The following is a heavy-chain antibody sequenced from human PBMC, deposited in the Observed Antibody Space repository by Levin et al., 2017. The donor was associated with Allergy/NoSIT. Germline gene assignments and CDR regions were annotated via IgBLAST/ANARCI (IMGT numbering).Heavy chain of an antibody. CDR3: ARNALRFLESGNWFDP. J-gene: IGHJ5*02. D-gene: IGHD3-3*01. Sequence: LSLPCAASGFTFSSYAMHWVRQAPGKGLEWVAVISYDGSNKYYADSVKGRFTISRDNSKNTLYLQMNSLRAEDTAVYYCARNALRFLESGNWFDPWGQGTLVTVSS. CDR1: GFTFSSYA. V-gene: IGHV3-30-3*01. CDR2: ISYDGSNK.